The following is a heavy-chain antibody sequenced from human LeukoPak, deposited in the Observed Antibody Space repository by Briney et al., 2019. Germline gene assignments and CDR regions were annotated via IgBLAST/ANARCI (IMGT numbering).Heavy chain of an antibody. CDR3: ARPTTLYYYDSSGYYDY. CDR1: GFTFSSFG. J-gene: IGHJ4*02. CDR2: IWYDGSNK. D-gene: IGHD3-22*01. Sequence: PGRSLRLSCAASGFTFSSFGMHWVRQAPGKGLEWVAVIWYDGSNKYYADSVKGRFTISRDNSKNTLYLQMNSVRAEDTAVYYCARPTTLYYYDSSGYYDYWGLGTLVTVSS. V-gene: IGHV3-33*01.